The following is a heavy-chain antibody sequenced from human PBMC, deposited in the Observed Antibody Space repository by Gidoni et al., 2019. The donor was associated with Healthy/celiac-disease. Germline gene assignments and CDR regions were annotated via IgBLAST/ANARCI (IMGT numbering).Heavy chain of an antibody. CDR2: ISYDGSNK. J-gene: IGHJ4*02. CDR3: ARELGFLDY. D-gene: IGHD7-27*01. Sequence: VQLVESGGGVVQPGRSASDSCAGPGFSFRSYAMHWVRQAPGKGREWVAVISYDGSNKYYADSVKGRFTISRDNSKNTLYLQMNSLRAEDTAVYYCARELGFLDYWGQGTLVTVSS. CDR1: GFSFRSYA. V-gene: IGHV3-30-3*01.